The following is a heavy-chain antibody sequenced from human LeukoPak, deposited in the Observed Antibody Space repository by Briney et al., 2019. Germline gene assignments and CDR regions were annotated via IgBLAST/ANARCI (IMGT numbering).Heavy chain of an antibody. Sequence: GGSLRLSCAASGFTFSSYWMHWVRQAPGKGLVWVSRINSDGSSTSYADSVKGRFTISRDNAKNTLYLQMNSLRVVDTAVYYCAREAYYDSSGPFDPWGQGTLVTVSS. CDR3: AREAYYDSSGPFDP. CDR1: GFTFSSYW. V-gene: IGHV3-74*01. CDR2: INSDGSST. D-gene: IGHD3-22*01. J-gene: IGHJ5*02.